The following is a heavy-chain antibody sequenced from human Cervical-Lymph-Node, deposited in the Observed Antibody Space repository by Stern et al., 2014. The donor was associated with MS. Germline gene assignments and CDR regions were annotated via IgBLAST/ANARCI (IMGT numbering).Heavy chain of an antibody. Sequence: VQLVESGGGLVQPGGTLRVSCVASGFTFSNYWMHWVRQAPGQGLVWVARINREGRATTHADSVKARFSISRDNAKNTLYLEMNSLRAEDTAVYYCTKDTFGPEDYWGQGVSVTVSS. CDR1: GFTFSNYW. CDR3: TKDTFGPEDY. CDR2: INREGRAT. J-gene: IGHJ4*02. D-gene: IGHD3-16*01. V-gene: IGHV3-74*01.